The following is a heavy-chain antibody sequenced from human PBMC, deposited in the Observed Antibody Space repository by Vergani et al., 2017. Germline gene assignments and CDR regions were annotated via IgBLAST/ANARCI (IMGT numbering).Heavy chain of an antibody. Sequence: VQLVESGGGLVKPGGSLRLSCAASGFTFSSYGMHWVRQAPGKGLEWVAVISYDGSNKYYADSVKGRFTISRDNSKNTLYLQMNSLRAEDTAVYYCAKDERWLQFNDAFDIWGQGTMVTVSS. CDR1: GFTFSSYG. J-gene: IGHJ3*02. D-gene: IGHD5-24*01. CDR2: ISYDGSNK. V-gene: IGHV3-30*18. CDR3: AKDERWLQFNDAFDI.